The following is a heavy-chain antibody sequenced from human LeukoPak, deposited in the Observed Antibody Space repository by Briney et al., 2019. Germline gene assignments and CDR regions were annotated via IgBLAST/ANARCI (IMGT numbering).Heavy chain of an antibody. CDR1: GFTFDDYA. CDR3: AKDLWELQALDY. Sequence: TGGSLRLSCAASGFTFDDYAMHWVRQAPGKGLEWVSGISGSGGSTYYADSVKGRFTISRDNSKNTLYLQMNSLRAEDTAVYYCAKDLWELQALDYWGQGTLVTVSS. CDR2: ISGSGGST. J-gene: IGHJ4*02. V-gene: IGHV3-23*01. D-gene: IGHD1-26*01.